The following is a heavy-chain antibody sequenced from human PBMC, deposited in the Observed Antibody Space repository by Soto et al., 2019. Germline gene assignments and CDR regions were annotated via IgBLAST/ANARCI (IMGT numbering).Heavy chain of an antibody. J-gene: IGHJ4*02. CDR1: GGTFSPYT. Sequence: QVQLVQSGAEVKKPGSSVKVSCKASGGTFSPYTINWVRQAPGQGLEWMGRIIPFHGVTNYAQKFQARVTLSADKSTRTAYMELSGLRFEDTAMYYCTRDWEITVSTWSFVGFWGRGTLVTVSS. CDR2: IIPFHGVT. D-gene: IGHD3-9*01. CDR3: TRDWEITVSTWSFVGF. V-gene: IGHV1-69*08.